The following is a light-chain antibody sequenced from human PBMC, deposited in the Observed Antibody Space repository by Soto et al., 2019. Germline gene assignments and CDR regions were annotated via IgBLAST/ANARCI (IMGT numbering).Light chain of an antibody. CDR3: QQDTSSPPMST. J-gene: IGKJ2*01. CDR2: GTS. CDR1: QSMSNRY. Sequence: DIVLTQSPGTLSLSPGERATLSCRASQSMSNRYLAWYHQKPGQAPRLLIYGTSNRATGIPDRFSGSGSGTDFSLTISRLEPEDFALYYCQQDTSSPPMSTFGQGTRLEI. V-gene: IGKV3-20*01.